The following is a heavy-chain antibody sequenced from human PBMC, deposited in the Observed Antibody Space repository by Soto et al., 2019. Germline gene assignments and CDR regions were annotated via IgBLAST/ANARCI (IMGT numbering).Heavy chain of an antibody. J-gene: IGHJ4*02. CDR2: INAGIGNT. CDR1: GYTFTTYA. D-gene: IGHD3-3*01. CDR3: AREMTIFGVVTFTFDN. V-gene: IGHV1-3*05. Sequence: QVQLVQSGAEEKKPGASVKVSCKASGYTFTTYAMHWVRQAPGQRLEWMGWINAGIGNTKYSQMFQGRVTITRDTSASTAYMELSSLRSEDTAVYYCAREMTIFGVVTFTFDNWGQVTLVTVSS.